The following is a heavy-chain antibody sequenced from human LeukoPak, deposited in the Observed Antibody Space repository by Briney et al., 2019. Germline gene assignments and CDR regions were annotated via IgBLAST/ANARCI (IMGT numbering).Heavy chain of an antibody. J-gene: IGHJ4*02. V-gene: IGHV3-7*01. CDR1: GFSFNSYW. CDR3: AAANYFDY. Sequence: PGGSLRLSCAASGFSFNSYWMSRVRQAPGKGLEWVATIKPDGSEKYYVDSVKGRFTISRDNAKNSLYLQMSSLRAEDTAVYYCAAANYFDYWGQGTLVTVSS. CDR2: IKPDGSEK.